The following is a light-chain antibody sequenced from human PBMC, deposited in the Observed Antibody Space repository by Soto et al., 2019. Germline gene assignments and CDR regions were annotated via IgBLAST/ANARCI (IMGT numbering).Light chain of an antibody. Sequence: DIQMTQSPSTLSASVGARVTITCRASQSISSWLAWYQQKPGKAPKLLIYKAASLESGVPSRFSGSGSGTEFTLTISSLQPDDCATYYCQQYNSYMYTFGQGTKLESK. CDR3: QQYNSYMYT. V-gene: IGKV1-5*03. CDR1: QSISSW. CDR2: KAA. J-gene: IGKJ2*01.